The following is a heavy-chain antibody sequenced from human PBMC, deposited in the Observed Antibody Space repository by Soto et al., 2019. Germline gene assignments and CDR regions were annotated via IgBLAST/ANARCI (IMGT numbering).Heavy chain of an antibody. V-gene: IGHV3-30-3*01. J-gene: IGHJ5*02. CDR3: ARDGTLRFDNWFDP. CDR2: ISYDGSNK. CDR1: GFTFSSYA. D-gene: IGHD3-10*01. Sequence: GGSLRLSCAASGFTFSSYAMHWVRQAPGKGLEWVAVISYDGSNKYYADSVKGRFTISRDNSKNTLYLQMNSLRAEDTAVYYCARDGTLRFDNWFDPWGQGTLVTVSS.